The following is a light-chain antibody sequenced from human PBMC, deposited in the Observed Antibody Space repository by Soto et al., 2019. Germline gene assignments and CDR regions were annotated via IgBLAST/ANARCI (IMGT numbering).Light chain of an antibody. CDR2: DAS. J-gene: IGKJ4*01. CDR1: QSVSSY. Sequence: ETGLTQSPGTLSLYPGERDTRSCRASQSVSSYLAWYQQKPGQAPRLLIYDASNRATGIPARFSGSGSGTDFTLTISSLEPEDFAVYYCQQRSNWPPGFTFGGGTKVDIK. CDR3: QQRSNWPPGFT. V-gene: IGKV3-11*01.